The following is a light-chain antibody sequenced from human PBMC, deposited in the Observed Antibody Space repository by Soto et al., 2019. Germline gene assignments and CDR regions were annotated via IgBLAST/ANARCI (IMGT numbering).Light chain of an antibody. CDR3: QQDFGTTWT. CDR1: QSILYNSNNKNY. Sequence: DIVMTQSPDSLAVPLGERATINCKSSQSILYNSNNKNYLAWYQQKPGQPPKLLIYWASTRESGVPDRFSGIGSGTDVTLTISSLQAEDVAVYYCQQDFGTTWTFGQGTKVEIK. V-gene: IGKV4-1*01. J-gene: IGKJ1*01. CDR2: WAS.